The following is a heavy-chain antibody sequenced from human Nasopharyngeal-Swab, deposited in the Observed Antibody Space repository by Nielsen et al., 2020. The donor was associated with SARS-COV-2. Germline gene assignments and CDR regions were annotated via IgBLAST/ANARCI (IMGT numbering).Heavy chain of an antibody. Sequence: GESLKISYAASGFTFSNFDMSWVRQAPGKGLEWVSVISISGDSTDYADSVKGRFTISRDNSKNTMYLQMNSLRAEDTAGYYCAKVVRGWGSAFGSWGQGTLVTVSS. V-gene: IGHV3-23*01. CDR2: ISISGDST. J-gene: IGHJ5*01. CDR1: GFTFSNFD. D-gene: IGHD7-27*01. CDR3: AKVVRGWGSAFGS.